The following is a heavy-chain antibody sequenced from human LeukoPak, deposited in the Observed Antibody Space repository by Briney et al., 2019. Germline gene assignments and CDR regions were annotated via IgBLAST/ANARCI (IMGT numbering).Heavy chain of an antibody. CDR1: GFTFNNYA. D-gene: IGHD1-26*01. Sequence: GGSLRLSCAAYGFTFNNYAMNWVRQAPGKGLEWVSGISSSGGSTYYAESVRGRFTISRDRSKSTLLLQMYSLRAEDTDIYYFAKDQGMPGPATRCWFFDLWGRGTLVSVSS. V-gene: IGHV3-23*01. CDR2: ISSSGGST. CDR3: AKDQGMPGPATRCWFFDL. J-gene: IGHJ2*01.